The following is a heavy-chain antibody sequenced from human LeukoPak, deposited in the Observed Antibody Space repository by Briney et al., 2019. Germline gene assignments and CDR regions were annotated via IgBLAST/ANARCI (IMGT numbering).Heavy chain of an antibody. V-gene: IGHV3-23*01. CDR2: ISDSGTRT. CDR3: TKDSRRTSGWYYFDY. CDR1: GFTFSSYG. Sequence: TGGSLRLSCAASGFTFSSYGMGWVRQAPGKGLEWVSAISDSGTRTYFADSVKGRFTISRDNFKNTLHLHMNRLRAEDTAIYYCTKDSRRTSGWYYFDYWGQGTLVTVSS. J-gene: IGHJ4*02. D-gene: IGHD6-19*01.